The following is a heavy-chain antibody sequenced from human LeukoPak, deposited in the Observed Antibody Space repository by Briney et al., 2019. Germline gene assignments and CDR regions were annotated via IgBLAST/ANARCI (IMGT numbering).Heavy chain of an antibody. CDR2: ILYSRTTM. CDR3: ARSSGYNYDY. CDR1: GFTVSSNY. D-gene: IGHD3-22*01. J-gene: IGHJ4*02. V-gene: IGHV3-48*01. Sequence: PGGSLRLSCAASGFTVSSNYMSWVRQAPGKGLEWVSYILYSRTTMYYADSVKGRFTISRDNARNSLYLQMNSLRAEDTAVYYCARSSGYNYDYWGQGTLVTVSS.